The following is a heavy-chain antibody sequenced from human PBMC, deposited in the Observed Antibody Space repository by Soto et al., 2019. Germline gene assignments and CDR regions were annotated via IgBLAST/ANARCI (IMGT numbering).Heavy chain of an antibody. CDR2: ISYDGSNK. J-gene: IGHJ6*02. CDR3: AREAGSSRYYYGLDV. V-gene: IGHV3-30-3*01. Sequence: QVQLVESGGGVVQPGRSLRLSCAASGFTFSSYTMHWVRQAPGKGLEWVAVISYDGSNKYYADSVKGRFTISRDNSKNTLYLQMNSLRAEDTAVYYCAREAGSSRYYYGLDVWGQGTTVTVSS. D-gene: IGHD6-6*01. CDR1: GFTFSSYT.